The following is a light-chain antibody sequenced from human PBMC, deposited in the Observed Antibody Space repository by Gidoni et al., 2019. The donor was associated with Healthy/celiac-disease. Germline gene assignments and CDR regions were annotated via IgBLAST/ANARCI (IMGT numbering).Light chain of an antibody. J-gene: IGKJ3*01. CDR3: QQYNNWPQT. V-gene: IGKV3-15*01. CDR2: GAS. CDR1: QSVSSN. Sequence: PGQGAPLSCRASQSVSSNLAWYQQKPGQAPRLLIYGASTRATGIPARFSGSGSGTEFTLTISSLQSEDFAVYYCQQYNNWPQTFGPGTKVDIK.